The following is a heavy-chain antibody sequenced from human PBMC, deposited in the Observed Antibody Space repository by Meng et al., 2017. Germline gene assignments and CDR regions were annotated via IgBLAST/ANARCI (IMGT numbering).Heavy chain of an antibody. V-gene: IGHV4-38-2*01. J-gene: IGHJ4*02. D-gene: IGHD3-22*01. CDR3: ARAQTRGYYDSSGYYLFDY. CDR1: GYSISSGYY. Sequence: GSLRLSYAVSGYSISSGYYWGWIRQPPGKGLEWIGSIYHSGSTYYNPSLKSRVTISVDTSKNQFSLKLSSVTAADTAVYYCARAQTRGYYDSSGYYLFDYWGQGTLVTVSS. CDR2: IYHSGST.